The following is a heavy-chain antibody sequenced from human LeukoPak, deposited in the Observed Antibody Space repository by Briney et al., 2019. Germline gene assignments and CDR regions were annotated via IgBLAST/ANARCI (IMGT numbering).Heavy chain of an antibody. V-gene: IGHV1-18*04. CDR2: ISAYNGNT. J-gene: IGHJ6*02. D-gene: IGHD4-11*01. CDR1: GYTFTSYY. CDR3: ARDTLYSNYVNYYYYGMDV. Sequence: ASVKVSCKASGYTFTSYYMHWVRQAPGQGLEWMGWISAYNGNTNYAQKLQGRVTMTTDTSTSTAYMELRSLRSDDTAVYYCARDTLYSNYVNYYYYGMDVWGQGTTVTVSS.